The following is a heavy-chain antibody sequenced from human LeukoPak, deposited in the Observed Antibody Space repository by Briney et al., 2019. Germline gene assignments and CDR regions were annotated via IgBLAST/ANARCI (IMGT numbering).Heavy chain of an antibody. J-gene: IGHJ4*02. D-gene: IGHD6-13*01. CDR1: GDSISNNY. CDR3: ARDRGGSSWCNYYDA. Sequence: SETLSLTCTVSGDSISNNYWSWIRQPAGKGLEWISRIHFNGNTDYNPSLKSRVTTSIDTPRNQFSLKLSSVTAADTAVFYCARDRGGSSWCNYYDAWGQGILVTVSS. CDR2: IHFNGNT. V-gene: IGHV4-4*07.